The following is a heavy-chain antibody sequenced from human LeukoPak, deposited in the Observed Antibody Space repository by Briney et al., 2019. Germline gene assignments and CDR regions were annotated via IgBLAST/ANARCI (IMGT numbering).Heavy chain of an antibody. D-gene: IGHD6-13*01. CDR2: ISAYNGNT. V-gene: IGHV1-18*01. Sequence: ASVKVSCKASGYTFTSYGISWVRQAPGQGLEWMGWISAYNGNTNYAQKFQGRVTMTRDTSISTAYMELSRLRSDDTAVYYCARDPLYSSSWNYYYYYYMDVWGKGTTVTVSS. CDR1: GYTFTSYG. J-gene: IGHJ6*03. CDR3: ARDPLYSSSWNYYYYYYMDV.